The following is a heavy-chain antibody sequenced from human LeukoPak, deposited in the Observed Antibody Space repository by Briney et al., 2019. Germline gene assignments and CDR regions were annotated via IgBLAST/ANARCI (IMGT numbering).Heavy chain of an antibody. CDR3: AKGHYDSSGYYATDYWYFDL. V-gene: IGHV3-23*01. Sequence: GGSLRLSCAASGFTFSSYGMSWVRQAPGKGLEWVSAISGSGGSTYYADSVKGRFTISRDNSKNTLYLQMNSLRAEDTAVYYCAKGHYDSSGYYATDYWYFDLWGRGTLVTVSS. D-gene: IGHD3-22*01. CDR2: ISGSGGST. J-gene: IGHJ2*01. CDR1: GFTFSSYG.